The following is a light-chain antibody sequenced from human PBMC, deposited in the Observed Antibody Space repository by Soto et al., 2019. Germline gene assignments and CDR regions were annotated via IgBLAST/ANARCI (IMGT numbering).Light chain of an antibody. V-gene: IGKV3-15*01. CDR1: QSVSSN. CDR2: GAS. CDR3: QQYGSSPLT. Sequence: EIVMTQSPATLSVSPGERATLSCRASQSVSSNLAWYQQKPGQAPRLLIYGASTRATGIPARFSGSGSGTDFTLTISSLEPEDFAVYNCQQYGSSPLTFGGGTKVDIK. J-gene: IGKJ4*01.